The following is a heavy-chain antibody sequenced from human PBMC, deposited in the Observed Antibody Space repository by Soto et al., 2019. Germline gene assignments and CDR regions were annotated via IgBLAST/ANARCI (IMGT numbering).Heavy chain of an antibody. V-gene: IGHV1-69*13. J-gene: IGHJ6*03. D-gene: IGHD5-12*01. CDR2: IIPIFGTA. CDR3: ARGGYSGYYYYYYMDV. CDR1: GGTFSSYA. Sequence: ASVKVSCKASGGTFSSYAISWVRQAPGQGLEWMGGIIPIFGTANYAQKFQGRVTITADESTSTAYMELSSLRSEDTAVYYCARGGYSGYYYYYYMDVWGKGTTVTVSS.